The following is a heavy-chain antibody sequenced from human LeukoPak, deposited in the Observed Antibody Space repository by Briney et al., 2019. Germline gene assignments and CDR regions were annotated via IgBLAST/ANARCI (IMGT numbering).Heavy chain of an antibody. CDR3: ATGGRWYSSSALNY. D-gene: IGHD6-13*01. V-gene: IGHV7-4-1*02. Sequence: GASVKVSCKASGYTFTSYAMNWVRQAPGQGLEWMGWINTNTGNPTYAQGFTGRFVFSLDTSVSTAYLQISSLKAEDTAVYYCATGGRWYSSSALNYWGQGTLVTVSS. J-gene: IGHJ4*02. CDR2: INTNTGNP. CDR1: GYTFTSYA.